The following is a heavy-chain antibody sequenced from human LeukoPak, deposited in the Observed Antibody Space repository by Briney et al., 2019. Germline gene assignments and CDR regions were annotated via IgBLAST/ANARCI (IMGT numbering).Heavy chain of an antibody. CDR1: GFTFSSYS. Sequence: GGSLRLSCAASGFTFSSYSMNWVRQAPGKGLEWVSSISSSSRSYIYYADSVKGRFTISRDNAKNSLYLQMSSLRAEDTAVYYCARGAVFYDILTGYPPFDIWGQGTMVTVSS. J-gene: IGHJ3*02. D-gene: IGHD3-9*01. CDR2: ISSSSRSYI. CDR3: ARGAVFYDILTGYPPFDI. V-gene: IGHV3-21*01.